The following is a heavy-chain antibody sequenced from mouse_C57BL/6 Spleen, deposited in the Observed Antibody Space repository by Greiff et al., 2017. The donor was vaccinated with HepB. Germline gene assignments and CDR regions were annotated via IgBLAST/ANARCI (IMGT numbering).Heavy chain of an antibody. CDR2: IDPEDGDT. J-gene: IGHJ4*01. D-gene: IGHD2-1*01. CDR3: TTYYGNYNYAMDY. V-gene: IGHV14-1*01. CDR1: GFNIKDYY. Sequence: EVKLMESGAELVRPGASVKLSCTASGFNIKDYYMHWVKQRPEQGLEWIGRIDPEDGDTEYAPKFQGKATMTADTSSNTAYLQLSSLTSEDTAVYYCTTYYGNYNYAMDYWGQGTSVTVSS.